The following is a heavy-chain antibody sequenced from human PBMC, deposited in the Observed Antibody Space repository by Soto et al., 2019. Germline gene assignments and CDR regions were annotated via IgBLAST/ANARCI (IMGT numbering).Heavy chain of an antibody. CDR1: GYTFTSYG. V-gene: IGHV1-18*01. CDR3: ARDRGYYGSGSYYNPESWFDP. J-gene: IGHJ5*02. Sequence: QVQLVQSGAEVKKPGASVKVSCKASGYTFTSYGISWVRQAPGQGLEWMGWISAYNGNTNYAQKLQGRVTMTTDTSTSTASMELRSLRSDDTAVYYCARDRGYYGSGSYYNPESWFDPWGQGTLVTVSS. D-gene: IGHD3-10*01. CDR2: ISAYNGNT.